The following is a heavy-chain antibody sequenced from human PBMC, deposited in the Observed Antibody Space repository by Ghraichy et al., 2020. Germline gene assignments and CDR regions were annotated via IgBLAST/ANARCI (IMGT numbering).Heavy chain of an antibody. J-gene: IGHJ5*02. CDR2: INPNSGGT. CDR1: GYTFTGYY. V-gene: IGHV1-2*02. D-gene: IGHD2-2*01. Sequence: ASVKVSCKASGYTFTGYYVHWVRQAPGQGLEWMGWINPNSGGTNYAQKFQGRVTMTRDTSISAAYMELSRLRSDDTAVYYCAREEVKIVPNGMQAHWFDPWGQGTLVTVSS. CDR3: AREEVKIVPNGMQAHWFDP.